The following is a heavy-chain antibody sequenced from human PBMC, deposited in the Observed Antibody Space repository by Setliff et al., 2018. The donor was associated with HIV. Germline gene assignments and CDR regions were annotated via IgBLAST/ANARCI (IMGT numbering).Heavy chain of an antibody. J-gene: IGHJ3*02. CDR3: ARDHHSGSDWSRLGAFDI. Sequence: SVKVSCKASGYTFTSYDINWVRQAPGQGLEWVGGIIPVFGTTSYGHHFQGRVAITADASTSTAYLDLYSLRSEDTAVYYCARDHHSGSDWSRLGAFDIWGQGTVVTVSS. CDR1: GYTFTSYD. D-gene: IGHD1-26*01. V-gene: IGHV1-69*13. CDR2: IIPVFGTT.